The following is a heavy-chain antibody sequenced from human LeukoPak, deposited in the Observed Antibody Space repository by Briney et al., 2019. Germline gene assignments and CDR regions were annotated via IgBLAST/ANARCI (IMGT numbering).Heavy chain of an antibody. CDR2: ISGYNGNT. CDR3: ARGTVTKRFFDY. D-gene: IGHD4-17*01. Sequence: ASVKVSCKASGYTFTGYYMHWVRQAPGQGLEWMGWISGYNGNTNYAQKLQGRVTMTTDTSTSTAYMEVRSLRSDDTAVYYCARGTVTKRFFDYWGQGTLVTVSS. V-gene: IGHV1-18*04. J-gene: IGHJ4*02. CDR1: GYTFTGYY.